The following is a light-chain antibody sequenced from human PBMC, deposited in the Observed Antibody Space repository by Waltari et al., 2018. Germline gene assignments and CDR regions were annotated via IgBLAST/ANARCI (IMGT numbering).Light chain of an antibody. V-gene: IGKV1-39*01. CDR1: QTIPRC. J-gene: IGKJ4*01. CDR2: GIS. Sequence: DIQMTQSPSSLSASVGDRVTITCRASQTIPRCLNWFQQKPGKAPKLLIYGISSLQSGVPSRFSGSGSGTDFTLTISSLQPEDFATYYCQQTNSLPLTFGGGTKVDIK. CDR3: QQTNSLPLT.